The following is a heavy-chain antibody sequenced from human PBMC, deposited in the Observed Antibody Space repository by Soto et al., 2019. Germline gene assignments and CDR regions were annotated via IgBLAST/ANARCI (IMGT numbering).Heavy chain of an antibody. V-gene: IGHV1-69*13. J-gene: IGHJ6*02. CDR1: GGTFSSYA. CDR3: ARVLVVGLRLIGYYGMDV. CDR2: IIPIFGTA. Sequence: SVKVSCKASGGTFSSYAINWVRQAPGQGLEWMGGIIPIFGTANYAQKFQGRVTITADESTSTAYMELSSLRSEDTAVYYCARVLVVGLRLIGYYGMDVWGQGTTVTVSS. D-gene: IGHD5-12*01.